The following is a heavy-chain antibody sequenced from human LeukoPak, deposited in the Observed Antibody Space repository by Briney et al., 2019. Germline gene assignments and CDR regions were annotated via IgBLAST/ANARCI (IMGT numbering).Heavy chain of an antibody. CDR1: GGSISSTDDY. Sequence: PSETLSLTCTVSGGSISSTDDYWSWIRQPPGKGLEWIGNVHYSGSAYYKPSLKSRVTISVDTAKNQFSLKVTSVTAADTAAYYCARDAHCTGVSCYSPYNWFDPWGQGTLVTVSS. CDR3: ARDAHCTGVSCYSPYNWFDP. J-gene: IGHJ5*02. D-gene: IGHD2-15*01. V-gene: IGHV4-39*07. CDR2: VHYSGSA.